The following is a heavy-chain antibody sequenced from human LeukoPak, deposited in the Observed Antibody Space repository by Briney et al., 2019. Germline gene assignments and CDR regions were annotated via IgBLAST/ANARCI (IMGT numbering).Heavy chain of an antibody. J-gene: IGHJ4*02. D-gene: IGHD3-22*01. CDR1: GFTFSSYS. Sequence: SGGSLRLSCAASGFTFSSYSLNWVRQAPGKGLEWVSSISSSSSYIYYAESVKGRFTISRDNAKNSLYLQMNSPRAEDTAVYYCTRVQYYYDSSGLYYFDYWGQGTLVTVSS. CDR2: ISSSSSYI. V-gene: IGHV3-21*01. CDR3: TRVQYYYDSSGLYYFDY.